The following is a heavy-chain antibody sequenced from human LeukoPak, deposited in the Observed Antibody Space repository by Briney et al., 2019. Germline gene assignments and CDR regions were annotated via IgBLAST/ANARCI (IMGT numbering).Heavy chain of an antibody. CDR2: ISDSGDIT. CDR3: AKDARRYSGWYFFDH. V-gene: IGHV3-23*01. J-gene: IGHJ4*02. Sequence: GGSLRLSCVASGFSFSNLAMGWVRQAPGNGLEWVSVISDSGDITYYADSVKGRFTISRDNSRNTLYLQMNSLRVDDTAGYYCAKDARRYSGWYFFDHWGQGALVTVSS. D-gene: IGHD6-19*01. CDR1: GFSFSNLA.